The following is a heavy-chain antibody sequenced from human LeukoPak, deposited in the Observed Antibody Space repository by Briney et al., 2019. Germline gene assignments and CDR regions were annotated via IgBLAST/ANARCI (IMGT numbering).Heavy chain of an antibody. CDR2: ISGSGGST. D-gene: IGHD3-22*01. V-gene: IGHV3-23*01. CDR1: GFTFSSYA. CDR3: AKDPNVVHYYDSSGYSFDY. J-gene: IGHJ4*02. Sequence: GSLRLSCAASGFTFSSYAMSWVRQAPGKGLEWVSAISGSGGSTYYADSVKGRFTISRDNSKNTLYLQMNSLRAEDTAVYYCAKDPNVVHYYDSSGYSFDYWGQGTLVTVSS.